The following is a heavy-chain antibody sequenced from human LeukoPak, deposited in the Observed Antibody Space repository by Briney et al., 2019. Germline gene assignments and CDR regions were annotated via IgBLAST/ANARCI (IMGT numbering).Heavy chain of an antibody. J-gene: IGHJ4*02. Sequence: PSETLSLTCTVSGGSVSSGSYYWSWIRQPPGKGLEWIGYIYYSESTNYNPSLKSRVTISVDTSKNQFSLKLSSVTAADTAVYYCARKPYYYDSSGYYSDYWGQGTLVTVSS. D-gene: IGHD3-22*01. CDR1: GGSVSSGSYY. CDR3: ARKPYYYDSSGYYSDY. V-gene: IGHV4-61*01. CDR2: IYYSEST.